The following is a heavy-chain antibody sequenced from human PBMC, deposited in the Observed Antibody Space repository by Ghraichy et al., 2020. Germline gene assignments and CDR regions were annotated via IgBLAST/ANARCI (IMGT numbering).Heavy chain of an antibody. CDR2: IIPIFGTA. CDR1: GGTFSSYA. CDR3: ARVLRVAGTKGYNWFDP. V-gene: IGHV1-69*13. J-gene: IGHJ5*02. D-gene: IGHD6-19*01. Sequence: SVKVSCKASGGTFSSYAISWVRQAPGQGLEWMGGIIPIFGTANYAQKFQGRVTITADESTSTAYMELSSLRSEDTAVYYCARVLRVAGTKGYNWFDPWGQGTLVTVSS.